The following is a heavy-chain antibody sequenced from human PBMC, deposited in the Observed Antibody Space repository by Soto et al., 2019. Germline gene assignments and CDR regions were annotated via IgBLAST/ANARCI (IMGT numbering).Heavy chain of an antibody. CDR1: GGTFSIYT. CDR2: IIPILGIA. CDR3: AAEDLVYY. V-gene: IGHV1-69*02. J-gene: IGHJ4*02. Sequence: SVKVSCKASGGTFSIYTIRWVRQAPGQGLEWIGRIIPILGIANYAQKFQERVTITRDMSTSTAYMEPSSLRSEDTAVYYCAAEDLVYYWGQGTLVTVSS. D-gene: IGHD2-8*02.